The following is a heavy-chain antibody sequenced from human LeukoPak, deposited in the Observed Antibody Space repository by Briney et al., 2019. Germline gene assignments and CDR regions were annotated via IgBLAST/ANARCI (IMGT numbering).Heavy chain of an antibody. CDR1: GGTFSSYA. Sequence: ASVKVSCKASGGTFSSYAISWVRQAPGQGLEWMGGIIPIFGTADYAQKFQGRVTITADESTSTAYMELSSLRSEDTAVYFCARVTHTELSTWFDPWGQGTLVTVSS. CDR3: ARVTHTELSTWFDP. V-gene: IGHV1-69*13. J-gene: IGHJ5*02. D-gene: IGHD5-18*01. CDR2: IIPIFGTA.